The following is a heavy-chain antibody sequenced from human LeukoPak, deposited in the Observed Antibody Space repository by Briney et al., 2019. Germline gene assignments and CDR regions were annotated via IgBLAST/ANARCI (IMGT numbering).Heavy chain of an antibody. V-gene: IGHV3-21*01. D-gene: IGHD6-13*01. CDR1: GFTFSIYN. CDR3: RSLVVGYSSRFYGF. Sequence: GGSLRLSCAASGFTFSIYNMNEVRQPPGEGLEWGSSISGRRRYIYYAHSVKGRFTISRDNAKNSLYLQITSRRAEDPALYYFRSLVVGYSSRFYGFWGQGTLVTLSS. J-gene: IGHJ4*02. CDR2: ISGRRRYI.